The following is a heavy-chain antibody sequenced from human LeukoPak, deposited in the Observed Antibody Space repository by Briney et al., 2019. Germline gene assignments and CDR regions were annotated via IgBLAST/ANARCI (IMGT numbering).Heavy chain of an antibody. CDR3: ARGISDFWSGYYLYFDY. D-gene: IGHD3-3*01. CDR2: INHSGST. V-gene: IGHV4-34*01. J-gene: IGHJ4*02. Sequence: PSETLSLTCAVYGGSFSGYYWSWIRQPPGKGLGWIGEINHSGSTNYNPSLKSRVTISVDTSKNQFSLKLSSVTAADTAVYYCARGISDFWSGYYLYFDYWGQGTLVTVSS. CDR1: GGSFSGYY.